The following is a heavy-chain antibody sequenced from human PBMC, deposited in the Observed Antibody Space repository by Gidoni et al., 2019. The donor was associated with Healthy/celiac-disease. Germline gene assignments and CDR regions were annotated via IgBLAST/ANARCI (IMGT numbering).Heavy chain of an antibody. Sequence: QVQLVESGGGVVQPGRSVRLYCAASGVTFSSYGMHWVRQAPGKGLEWVAVIVYDGSNKFYADSVKGRFTISRDNSKNTLYLQMNSLRAEDTAVYYCVKEMATTADYWGQGTLVTVSS. CDR2: IVYDGSNK. CDR3: VKEMATTADY. CDR1: GVTFSSYG. D-gene: IGHD5-12*01. J-gene: IGHJ4*02. V-gene: IGHV3-33*06.